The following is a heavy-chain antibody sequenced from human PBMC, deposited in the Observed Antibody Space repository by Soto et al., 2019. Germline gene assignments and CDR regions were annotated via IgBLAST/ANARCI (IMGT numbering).Heavy chain of an antibody. CDR1: GFTFSSYA. D-gene: IGHD3-10*01. V-gene: IGHV3-30-3*01. CDR2: ISYDGSNK. CDR3: ARGRSYYYGSGSGY. J-gene: IGHJ4*02. Sequence: GGSLRLSCAASGFTFSSYAMHWVRQAPGKGLEWVAVISYDGSNKYYADSVKGRFTISRDNSKNTLYLQMNSLRAEDTAVYYCARGRSYYYGSGSGYWGQGTLVTVSS.